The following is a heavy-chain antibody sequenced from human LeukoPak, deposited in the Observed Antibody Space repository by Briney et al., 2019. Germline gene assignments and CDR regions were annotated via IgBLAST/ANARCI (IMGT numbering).Heavy chain of an antibody. CDR1: GCSISSSSYY. Sequence: PSETLSLTCTVSGCSISSSSYYWGWIRQPPGKGLEWIGSIYYSGSTYYNPSLKSRVTISVDTSKNQFSLKLSSVTAADTAVYYCATTGDCSSTSCPGDFQHWGQGTLVTVSS. CDR3: ATTGDCSSTSCPGDFQH. V-gene: IGHV4-39*07. J-gene: IGHJ1*01. CDR2: IYYSGST. D-gene: IGHD2-2*01.